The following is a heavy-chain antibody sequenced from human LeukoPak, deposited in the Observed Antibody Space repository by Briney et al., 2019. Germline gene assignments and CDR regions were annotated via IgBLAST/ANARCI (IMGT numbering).Heavy chain of an antibody. D-gene: IGHD6-19*01. CDR2: IYHNGDV. Sequence: KPSETLSLTCAVSGGSISTDNWWHWIRQSPGKGLEWIAEIYHNGDVHYNPSLKSRVTMSVDTSKNQFSLKVNSVTAADTAIYFCAREVAAGSYRGFGYWGQGTLVTVSS. J-gene: IGHJ4*01. CDR1: GGSISTDNW. CDR3: AREVAAGSYRGFGY. V-gene: IGHV4-4*02.